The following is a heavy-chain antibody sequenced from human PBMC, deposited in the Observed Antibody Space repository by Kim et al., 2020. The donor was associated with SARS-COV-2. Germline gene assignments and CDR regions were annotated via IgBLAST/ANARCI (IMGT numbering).Heavy chain of an antibody. D-gene: IGHD3-3*02. Sequence: ADSVKGRFPISRDNSQSTLYLQMNSLTADDTAVYYCARPHSMAPARGFFQQWGQGTLVTVSS. V-gene: IGHV3-53*01. CDR3: ARPHSMAPARGFFQQ. J-gene: IGHJ1*01.